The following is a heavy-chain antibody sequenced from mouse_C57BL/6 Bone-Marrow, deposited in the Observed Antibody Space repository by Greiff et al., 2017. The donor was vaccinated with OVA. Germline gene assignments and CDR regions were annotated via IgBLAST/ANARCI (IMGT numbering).Heavy chain of an antibody. CDR3: ARWGTVVSYWYFDV. D-gene: IGHD1-1*01. J-gene: IGHJ1*03. CDR1: GYTFTSYG. Sequence: EVQLKESGAELVRPGSSVKMSCTTSGYTFTSYGINWVKQRPGQGLEWFGYIYIGNGYAEYNEKFKGKATLTSDSSSSTAYMQLSSLTSEDSAIYFCARWGTVVSYWYFDVWGTGTTVTVSS. V-gene: IGHV1-58*01. CDR2: IYIGNGYA.